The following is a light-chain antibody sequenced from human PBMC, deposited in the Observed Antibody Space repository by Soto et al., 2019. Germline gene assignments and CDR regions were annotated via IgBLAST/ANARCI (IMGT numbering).Light chain of an antibody. V-gene: IGKV3-11*01. J-gene: IGKJ2*01. CDR1: QSVSSY. CDR3: QQRSNWPRYT. CDR2: DAS. Sequence: EIVLTQSPATLSLSPGERATLSCRASQSVSSYLAWYQQKPGQAPRLLIYDASNRATGIPARFSGSGSGTDLTLTISSLEPEDLAVYYGQQRSNWPRYTFGQGTNLEIK.